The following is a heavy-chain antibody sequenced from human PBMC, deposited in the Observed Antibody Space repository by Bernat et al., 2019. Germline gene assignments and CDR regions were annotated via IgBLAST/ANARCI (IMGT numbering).Heavy chain of an antibody. Sequence: EVQLVESGGVLVRSGGSLTLSCAASGFSFSSAWMNWVRQAPGKGLEWVGRIKSKPDVETSDYAAPVKDRFIISRDDSEATVYLQMNILKTEDTAVYYCAADIPRLGYTDFDYWGQGTVVTVSP. D-gene: IGHD5-24*01. CDR1: GFSFSSAW. CDR3: AADIPRLGYTDFDY. V-gene: IGHV3-15*07. CDR2: IKSKPDVETS. J-gene: IGHJ4*02.